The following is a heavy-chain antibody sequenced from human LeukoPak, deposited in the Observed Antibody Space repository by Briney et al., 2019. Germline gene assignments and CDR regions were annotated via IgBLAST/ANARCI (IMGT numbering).Heavy chain of an antibody. CDR3: ARLTKRNDPFAI. CDR2: MYYSGST. V-gene: IGHV4-59*01. Sequence: KPSETLSLTCTVSGGSISSYYWSWIRQPPGKGLEWIGYMYYSGSTNYNPSLKSRLTISVDTSKNQFSLKLSSVTAADTAVYYCARLTKRNDPFAIWGQGTMVTVSS. CDR1: GGSISSYY. D-gene: IGHD1-14*01. J-gene: IGHJ3*02.